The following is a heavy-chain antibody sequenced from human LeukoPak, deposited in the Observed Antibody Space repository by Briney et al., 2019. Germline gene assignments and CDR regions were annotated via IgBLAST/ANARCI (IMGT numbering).Heavy chain of an antibody. J-gene: IGHJ6*02. Sequence: SETLSLTCAVYGGSFSGYYWSWIRQPPGKGLEWIGEINHSGSTNYNPSLKSRVTISVDTSKNQFSLKLNSVTAADTAVYYCARERGIWFGESKYYYYYYGMDVWGQGTTVTVSS. CDR2: INHSGST. CDR3: ARERGIWFGESKYYYYYYGMDV. CDR1: GGSFSGYY. D-gene: IGHD3-10*01. V-gene: IGHV4-34*01.